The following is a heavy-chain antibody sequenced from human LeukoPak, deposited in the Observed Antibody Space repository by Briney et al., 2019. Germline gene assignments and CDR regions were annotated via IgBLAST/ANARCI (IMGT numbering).Heavy chain of an antibody. CDR3: ARDLEGYHYGSGNYPQ. CDR2: INPNSGGT. Sequence: ASMKVSCKAPGYTFTGYYIHWLRQAPGQGLEWMGFINPNSGGTNYAQKFQGRVTMTRDTSISTAYMGLSSLTSDDTAVYYCARDLEGYHYGSGNYPQWGQGTLITVSS. J-gene: IGHJ4*02. CDR1: GYTFTGYY. V-gene: IGHV1-2*02. D-gene: IGHD3-10*01.